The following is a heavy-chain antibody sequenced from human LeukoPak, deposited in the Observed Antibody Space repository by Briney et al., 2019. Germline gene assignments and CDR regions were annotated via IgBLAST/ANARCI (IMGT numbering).Heavy chain of an antibody. V-gene: IGHV4-59*12. CDR2: MYYSGST. D-gene: IGHD3-10*01. J-gene: IGHJ3*02. Sequence: PSETLSLTCTVSGGSMSSYYWSWIRQPPGKGLEWIGYMYYSGSTNYYPSLKSRVTISVDTSKNQFSLKLSSVTAADTAVYYCARVEDYYGSGSRPDDAFDIWGQGTMVTVSS. CDR3: ARVEDYYGSGSRPDDAFDI. CDR1: GGSMSSYY.